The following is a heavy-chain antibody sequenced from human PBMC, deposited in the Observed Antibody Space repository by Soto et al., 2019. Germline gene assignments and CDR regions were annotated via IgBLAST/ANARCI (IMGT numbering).Heavy chain of an antibody. CDR2: IYYSGST. V-gene: IGHV4-31*03. D-gene: IGHD2-8*01. CDR1: GGSISSGGYY. J-gene: IGHJ4*02. Sequence: PSETLSLTCTVSGGSISSGGYYWSWIRQHPGKGLEWIGYIYYSGSTYYNPSLKSRVTISVDTSKNQFSLKLSSATAADTAVYYCARVFRPNGVCCPFDYWGQGTLVTVSS. CDR3: ARVFRPNGVCCPFDY.